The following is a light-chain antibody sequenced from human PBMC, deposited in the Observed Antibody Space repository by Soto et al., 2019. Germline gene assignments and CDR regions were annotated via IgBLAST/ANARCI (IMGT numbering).Light chain of an antibody. V-gene: IGLV2-8*01. Sequence: QSALTQPPSASGSPGQSVTISCTGTSSDVGGYKYVSWYQQKSGKAPKLIIYEVNERPSGVPDRFSGSKSDNTASLTVSGLQAEDEAYYYCSAYACLTNVLFGGGTKLTVL. J-gene: IGLJ2*01. CDR3: SAYACLTNVL. CDR2: EVN. CDR1: SSDVGGYKY.